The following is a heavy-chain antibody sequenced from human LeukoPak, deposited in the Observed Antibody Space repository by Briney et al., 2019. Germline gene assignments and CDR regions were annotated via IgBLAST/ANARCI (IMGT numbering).Heavy chain of an antibody. V-gene: IGHV3-7*01. CDR2: MNQDGSAK. Sequence: GGSLRLSCAASGFTFSNYWMTWVRQAPGKGLEWVANMNQDGSAKYYVDSVKGRFAISRDNAKNSLYLQMNSLRAEDTAVYYCARVTSYDFWSGYLYYYYYYMDVWGKGTTVTVSS. D-gene: IGHD3-3*01. CDR1: GFTFSNYW. CDR3: ARVTSYDFWSGYLYYYYYYMDV. J-gene: IGHJ6*03.